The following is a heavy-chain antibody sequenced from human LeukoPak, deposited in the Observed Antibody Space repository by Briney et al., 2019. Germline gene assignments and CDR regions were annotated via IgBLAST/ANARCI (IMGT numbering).Heavy chain of an antibody. J-gene: IGHJ4*02. V-gene: IGHV1-69*04. CDR2: IIPILGIA. CDR1: GGTFSSYA. D-gene: IGHD3-10*01. CDR3: AREGIVVRGPYYFDY. Sequence: GSSVKVSCKASGGTFSSYAISWVRQAPGQGLEWMGRIIPILGIANYAQKFQGRVTITADKSTSTVYMELSSLRSEDTAVYYCAREGIVVRGPYYFDYWGQGTLVTVSS.